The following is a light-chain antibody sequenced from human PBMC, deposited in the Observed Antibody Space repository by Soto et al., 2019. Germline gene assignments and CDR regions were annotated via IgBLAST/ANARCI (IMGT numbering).Light chain of an antibody. CDR3: QSYDTRLSGPVV. Sequence: QAVLTQPPSVSGAPGQRVTISGTGSSSNIGAGYGVHWYQRLPGAAPKLLIYGNKNRPSGVPDRFSGSKSGTSASLVITDLQTEDEADYYCQSYDTRLSGPVVFGGGTKLTVL. CDR1: SSNIGAGYG. V-gene: IGLV1-40*01. CDR2: GNK. J-gene: IGLJ2*01.